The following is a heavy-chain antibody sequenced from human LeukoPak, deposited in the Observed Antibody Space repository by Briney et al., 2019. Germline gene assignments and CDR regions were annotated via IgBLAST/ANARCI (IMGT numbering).Heavy chain of an antibody. J-gene: IGHJ4*02. Sequence: SETLSLTCTVSGGSISSSSYYWGWIRQPPGKGLEWIGSIYYSGSAYYNPSLKSRVTMSVDTSKNQFSLKLNSVTAADTAVYYCARIVVVTAKRRFDYWGQGTLVTASS. CDR2: IYYSGSA. D-gene: IGHD2-21*02. CDR3: ARIVVVTAKRRFDY. V-gene: IGHV4-39*01. CDR1: GGSISSSSYY.